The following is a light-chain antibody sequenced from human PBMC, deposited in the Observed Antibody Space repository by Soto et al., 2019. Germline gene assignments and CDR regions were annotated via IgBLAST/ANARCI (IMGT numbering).Light chain of an antibody. J-gene: IGKJ5*01. CDR3: QQYVISVT. CDR1: QSISSNF. Sequence: EIVLTQSPGTLSLSPGEGATLSCRASQSISSNFLAWYQQKRGQAPRLLIHGASNRATGIPDRFSGSGSGTDFTLTISRLEPQDSAIYYCQQYVISVTFGQGTRLEIK. V-gene: IGKV3-20*01. CDR2: GAS.